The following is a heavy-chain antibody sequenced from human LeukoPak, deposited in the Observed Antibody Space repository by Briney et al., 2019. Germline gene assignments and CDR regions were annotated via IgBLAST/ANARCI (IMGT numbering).Heavy chain of an antibody. D-gene: IGHD1-26*01. J-gene: IGHJ4*02. CDR3: ARHGLDGAADRHFDY. Sequence: PSETLSLTCTVSGGSISSYYWSWIRQPPGKGLEWIGYIYYSGDTKYNPSLKSRVTISVDTSKNQFSLKVSSVTAADTAVYFCARHGLDGAADRHFDYWGQGTLVTVSS. CDR1: GGSISSYY. V-gene: IGHV4-59*08. CDR2: IYYSGDT.